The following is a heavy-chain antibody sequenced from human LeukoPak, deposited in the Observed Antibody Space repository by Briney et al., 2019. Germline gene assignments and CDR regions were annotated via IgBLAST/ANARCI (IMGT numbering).Heavy chain of an antibody. CDR3: ARDHPYYYDSSGYFDY. V-gene: IGHV4-38-2*02. CDR2: IHHSGRT. CDR1: RYSISSGYY. J-gene: IGHJ4*02. D-gene: IGHD3-22*01. Sequence: PSETLSLTCAVSRYSISSGYYWGWIRQPPGEGLEWIGSIHHSGRTYYNPSLKSRVAISVDTSKNQFSLKLSSVTAADTAVYYCARDHPYYYDSSGYFDYWGQGTLVTVSS.